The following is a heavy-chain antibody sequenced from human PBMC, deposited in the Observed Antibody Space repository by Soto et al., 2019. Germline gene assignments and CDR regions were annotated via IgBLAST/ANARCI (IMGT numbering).Heavy chain of an antibody. CDR2: ISAYNGNT. CDR3: AREMSFGDYDFWSGPIYYYCGMDV. CDR1: GYTFTSYG. J-gene: IGHJ6*02. Sequence: QVQLVQSGAEVKKPGASVKVSCKASGYTFTSYGISWVRQAPGQGREWMGWISAYNGNTNYAQKLHGRVTMTTDTSTNTAYMELRSLRCDDAAVYYCAREMSFGDYDFWSGPIYYYCGMDVWGQGTTVTVSS. D-gene: IGHD3-3*01. V-gene: IGHV1-18*04.